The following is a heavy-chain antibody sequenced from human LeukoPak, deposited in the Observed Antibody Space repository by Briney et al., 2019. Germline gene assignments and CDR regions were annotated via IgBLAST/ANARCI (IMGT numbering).Heavy chain of an antibody. J-gene: IGHJ6*03. CDR3: ARCPNSSGWYIDYYYYMDV. Sequence: ASVKVPCKASGYTFTSYGISWVRQAPGQGLEWMGWISAYNGNTNYAQKLQGRVTMTTDTSTSTAYMELRSLRSDDTAVYYCARCPNSSGWYIDYYYYMDVWGKGTTVTISS. D-gene: IGHD6-19*01. CDR1: GYTFTSYG. V-gene: IGHV1-18*01. CDR2: ISAYNGNT.